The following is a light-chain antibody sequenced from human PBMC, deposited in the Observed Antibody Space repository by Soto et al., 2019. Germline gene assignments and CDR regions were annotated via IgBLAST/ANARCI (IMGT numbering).Light chain of an antibody. Sequence: QSVLTQPPSVSGAPGQRVTISCTGSNSNIGAGFDVNWYQHLPGTAPKLLIYGDTIRPSGVPDRFSGSKSATSASLAITGLQAEDEADYYCQSYDSSLTGVVFGGGTKLTVL. CDR2: GDT. CDR3: QSYDSSLTGVV. CDR1: NSNIGAGFD. J-gene: IGLJ2*01. V-gene: IGLV1-40*01.